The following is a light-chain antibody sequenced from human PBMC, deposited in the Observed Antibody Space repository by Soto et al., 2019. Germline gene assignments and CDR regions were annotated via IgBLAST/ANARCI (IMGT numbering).Light chain of an antibody. V-gene: IGLV2-14*03. CDR3: SSYTGGYYV. CDR1: SSDVGNYNY. CDR2: GVS. J-gene: IGLJ1*01. Sequence: QSALTQPASVSGSPGQSITISCTGTSSDVGNYNYVSWYQQHPGKAPKLMIFGVSNRPSGVSDRFSGSKSGNTASLTISGLQAEDEADYHSSSYTGGYYVFGTGTKVTVL.